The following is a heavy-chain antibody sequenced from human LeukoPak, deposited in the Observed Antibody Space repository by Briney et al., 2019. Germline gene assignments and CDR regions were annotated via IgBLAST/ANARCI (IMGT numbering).Heavy chain of an antibody. CDR3: TRPGSSSSSDY. CDR2: IRSKANTYAT. Sequence: SGGTLTLTCAASGFTFSGSSRHWIRQASGKGLEWIGRIRSKANTYATPYPASVKGMLTISRDDSNNPAFLQMNPLKTEDTGVYYCTRPGSSSSSDYWGQGTLVTVSS. V-gene: IGHV3-73*01. CDR1: GFTFSGSS. J-gene: IGHJ4*02. D-gene: IGHD6-6*01.